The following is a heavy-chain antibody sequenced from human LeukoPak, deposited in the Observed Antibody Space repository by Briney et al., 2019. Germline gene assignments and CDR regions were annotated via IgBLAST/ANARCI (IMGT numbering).Heavy chain of an antibody. CDR2: IYYSGST. Sequence: SETLSLTCTVSGGSISSYYWSWIRQPPGKVLEWIGYIYYSGSTNYNPSLKSRVTISVDTSKNQFSLKLSSVTAADTAVYYCARSLMVRGVYYYYYMDVWGKGTTVTVSS. D-gene: IGHD3-10*01. CDR1: GGSISSYY. CDR3: ARSLMVRGVYYYYYMDV. V-gene: IGHV4-59*01. J-gene: IGHJ6*03.